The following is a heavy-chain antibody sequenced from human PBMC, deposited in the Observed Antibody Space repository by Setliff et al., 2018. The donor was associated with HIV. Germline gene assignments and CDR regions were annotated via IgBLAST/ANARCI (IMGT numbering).Heavy chain of an antibody. CDR3: ARSPLWFGKADWYVDL. J-gene: IGHJ2*01. CDR2: IYNNRGT. D-gene: IGHD3-10*01. V-gene: IGHV4-28*01. Sequence: SETLSLTCAVSGYSISSSYWWGWIRQPPGKGLEWIGYIYNNRGTYYNPSLKSRVTMSVDTSNNQFSLKLWSVTAVDTAVYYCARSPLWFGKADWYVDLWGRGTLVTGLL. CDR1: GYSISSSYW.